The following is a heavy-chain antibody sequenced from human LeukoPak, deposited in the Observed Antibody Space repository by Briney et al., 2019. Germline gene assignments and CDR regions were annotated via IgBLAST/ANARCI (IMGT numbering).Heavy chain of an antibody. CDR1: GGSISSYY. J-gene: IGHJ4*02. D-gene: IGHD2-2*01. V-gene: IGHV4-59*12. CDR2: IYYSGST. Sequence: SETLSLTCTVSGGSISSYYWSWIRQPPGKGLEWIGYIYYSGSTNYNPSLKSRVTISVDTSKNQFSLKLSSVTAADTAVYYCAREGPAAATGIDYWGQGTLVTVSS. CDR3: AREGPAAATGIDY.